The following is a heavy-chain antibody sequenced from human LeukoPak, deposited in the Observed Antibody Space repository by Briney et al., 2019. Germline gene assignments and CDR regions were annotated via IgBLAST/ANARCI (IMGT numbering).Heavy chain of an antibody. CDR3: ARDGGHIVVVPNWFDP. CDR1: GFTFGDYA. J-gene: IGHJ5*02. CDR2: IRSKAYGGTT. V-gene: IGHV3-49*03. D-gene: IGHD2-2*01. Sequence: GGSLRLSCTASGFTFGDYAMSWFRQAPGKGLEWVGFIRSKAYGGTTEYAASVKGRFTISRDNAKNSLYLQMNSLRAEDTAVYYCARDGGHIVVVPNWFDPWGQGTLVTVSS.